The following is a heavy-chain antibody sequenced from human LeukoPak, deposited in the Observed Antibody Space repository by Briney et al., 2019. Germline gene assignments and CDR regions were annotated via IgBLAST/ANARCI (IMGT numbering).Heavy chain of an antibody. CDR2: IYTSGST. Sequence: SETLSLTCTVSGGSISSYYWSWIRQPPGKGLEWIWYIYTSGSTNYNPSLKSRVTITVDTSKNQFSLKLSSVTAADTAVYYCARRYYDSSGYYYFDYWGQGTLVTVSS. J-gene: IGHJ4*02. V-gene: IGHV4-4*09. CDR3: ARRYYDSSGYYYFDY. D-gene: IGHD3-22*01. CDR1: GGSISSYY.